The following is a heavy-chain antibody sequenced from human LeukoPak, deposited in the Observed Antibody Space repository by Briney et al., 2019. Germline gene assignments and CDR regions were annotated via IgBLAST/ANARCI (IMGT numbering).Heavy chain of an antibody. J-gene: IGHJ3*02. CDR3: AREHSSSWSAFDI. CDR1: GFTVSSNY. Sequence: GGSLRLSCAASGFTVSSNYMSWVRQAPGKGLEWVSVIYSGGSTYYADSVKGRFTISRDNSKNTLYLQMNSLRAEDTAVYYCAREHSSSWSAFDIWGQGTMVTVSS. D-gene: IGHD6-13*01. CDR2: IYSGGST. V-gene: IGHV3-53*01.